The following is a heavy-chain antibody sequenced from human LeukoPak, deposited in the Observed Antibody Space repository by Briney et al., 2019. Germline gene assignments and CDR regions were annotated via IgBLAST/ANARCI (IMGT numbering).Heavy chain of an antibody. CDR2: INPSGGST. V-gene: IGHV1-46*01. CDR3: AREESPNYFDY. J-gene: IGHJ4*02. CDR1: GYTFTSYY. Sequence: GASVKVSCKASGYTFTSYYMHWVRQAPGQGLEWMGIINPSGGSTSYAQKFQGRVTMTRDMSTSTVYMELSSLRSEDTAVYYCAREESPNYFDYWGQGTLVTVSS.